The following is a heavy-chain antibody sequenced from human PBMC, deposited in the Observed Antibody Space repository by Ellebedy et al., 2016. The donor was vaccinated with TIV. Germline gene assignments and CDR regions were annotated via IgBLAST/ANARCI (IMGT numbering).Heavy chain of an antibody. D-gene: IGHD3-10*01. V-gene: IGHV4-39*01. J-gene: IGHJ4*02. Sequence: MPSETLSLTCTVSADSISSNTHYWDWVRQPPGKGLEWIGNIYYSCATYYNPSLKSRVTIKVDTVQRQFSLRLSSVPAADTAVYFGARHYESYYLGTSYFDSWGLGRLVTVSS. CDR3: ARHYESYYLGTSYFDS. CDR1: ADSISSNTHY. CDR2: IYYSCAT.